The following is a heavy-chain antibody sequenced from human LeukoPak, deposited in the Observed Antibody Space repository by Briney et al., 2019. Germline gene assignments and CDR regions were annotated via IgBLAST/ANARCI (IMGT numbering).Heavy chain of an antibody. D-gene: IGHD3-22*01. V-gene: IGHV2-5*02. CDR2: IYWVDDK. CDR3: SHIDISSGYYSQAY. CDR1: GFSLSTSGMG. J-gene: IGHJ4*02. Sequence: SGPTLVNPTQPLTLTCTFSGFSLSTSGMGVGWIRQPPGKALEWLALIYWVDDKRYSPSLKSRLTITKDTSKNQVVLTMTNMDPVDTATYCCSHIDISSGYYSQAYWGQGTLVTVSS.